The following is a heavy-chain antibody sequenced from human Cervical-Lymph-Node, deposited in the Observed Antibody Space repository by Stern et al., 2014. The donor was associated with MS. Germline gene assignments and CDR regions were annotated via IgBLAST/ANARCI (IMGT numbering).Heavy chain of an antibody. Sequence: EVQLVQSGAEVKKPGESLKISCQGSGYRFTSYWVGWVRQMPGKGLEWMGTIYPSDSDVRYSPSFQGQVTISGDKSQSTAYLEWMGTIYPYYADSIYSPSFQGQVPSSVNNSNSTAYLQWSSLKASDTGMYFCVRLPFENNWGQGTPVTVSS. CDR3: SPSFQGQVPSSVNNSNSTAYLQWSSLKASDTGMYFCVRLPFENN. D-gene: IGHD6-6*01. V-gene: IGHV5-51*01. CDR2: IYPSDSDV. CDR1: GYRFTSYW. J-gene: IGHJ4*02.